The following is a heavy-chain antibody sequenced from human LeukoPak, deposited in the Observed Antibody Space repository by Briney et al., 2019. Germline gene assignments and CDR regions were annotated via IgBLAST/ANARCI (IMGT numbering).Heavy chain of an antibody. CDR3: VRDQRRIEVAGYYSDY. J-gene: IGHJ4*02. CDR2: LSPKTGTT. D-gene: IGHD6-19*01. V-gene: IGHV1-46*01. CDR1: GFTLTSYY. Sequence: GASVKISCKASGFTLTSYYFFWVRLAPGQGLEWMGILSPKTGTTGYAQKFQGRVSMTRDTSTSTVYMELSSLRSEDSAIYYCVRDQRRIEVAGYYSDYWGQGTLVTVSA.